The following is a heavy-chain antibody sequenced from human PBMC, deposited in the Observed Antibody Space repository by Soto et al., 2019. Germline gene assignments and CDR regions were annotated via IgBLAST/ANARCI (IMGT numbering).Heavy chain of an antibody. CDR2: IFPLTDIP. CDR1: GGTFRNYP. J-gene: IGHJ4*02. V-gene: IGHV1-69*02. Sequence: QVQLVQSGTEVKKPGSSVKVSCKASGGTFRNYPINWVRQAPGQGLEWMGSIFPLTDIPDYAQNFQARLTISADKSTGTAYMELISLTSDDTAMYFCARGPLVVLNYFESWGQGTLVTVSS. CDR3: ARGPLVVLNYFES.